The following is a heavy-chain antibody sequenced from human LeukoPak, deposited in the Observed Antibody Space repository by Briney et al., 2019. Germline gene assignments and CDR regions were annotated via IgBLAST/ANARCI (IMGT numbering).Heavy chain of an antibody. V-gene: IGHV4-59*08. CDR2: IYYSGST. CDR3: ARLKAVAVMEFYYYGMDV. CDR1: GGSISSYY. J-gene: IGHJ6*02. Sequence: SETLSLTCTVSGGSISSYYWSWIRQPPGKGLEWIGYIYYSGSTNYNPSLKSRVTISVDTSKNQFSLKLSSVSAADTAVYYCARLKAVAVMEFYYYGMDVWGQGTTVTVSS. D-gene: IGHD6-19*01.